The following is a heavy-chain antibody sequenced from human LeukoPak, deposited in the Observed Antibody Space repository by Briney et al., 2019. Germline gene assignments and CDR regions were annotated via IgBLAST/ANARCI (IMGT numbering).Heavy chain of an antibody. J-gene: IGHJ2*01. CDR1: GGSISGYC. V-gene: IGHV4-59*01. D-gene: IGHD5-12*01. CDR2: IYHNAFT. Sequence: SETLSLTCTVSGGSISGYCWSWLRQPPGKGLEWIGYIYHNAFTHYNPSLRSRVTISVDTSRNQFSLKLTSATAADTAIYYCARDQRCSRYDGGCDQWYFDLWGRGTLVTVSS. CDR3: ARDQRCSRYDGGCDQWYFDL.